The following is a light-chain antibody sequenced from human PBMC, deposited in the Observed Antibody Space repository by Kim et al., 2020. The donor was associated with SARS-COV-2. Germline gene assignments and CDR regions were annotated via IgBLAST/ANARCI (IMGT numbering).Light chain of an antibody. V-gene: IGKV1-27*01. CDR1: QDISNY. CDR2: AAS. Sequence: SSVGDRVTITCRASQDISNYLACFQLKPGKAPKLLIYAASALQPGVPSRFSGSGSGTDFTLTVTSLQPEDVATYYCQKCDSAPWTFGQGTKVDIK. CDR3: QKCDSAPWT. J-gene: IGKJ1*01.